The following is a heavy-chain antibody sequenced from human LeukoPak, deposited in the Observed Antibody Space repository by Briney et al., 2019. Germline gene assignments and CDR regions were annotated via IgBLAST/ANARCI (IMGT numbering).Heavy chain of an antibody. Sequence: GGSLRLSCAASGFTISRYDIHWVRQVAGKGLEWVSFLSTTGDTYYQDSMKGRFTISRDTVRNSVYLQMDSLRADDTAVYYCTRGRSASCYGDSGLDPWGQGTLVTVSS. D-gene: IGHD2-2*01. CDR3: TRGRSASCYGDSGLDP. CDR2: LSTTGDT. J-gene: IGHJ5*02. V-gene: IGHV3-13*01. CDR1: GFTISRYD.